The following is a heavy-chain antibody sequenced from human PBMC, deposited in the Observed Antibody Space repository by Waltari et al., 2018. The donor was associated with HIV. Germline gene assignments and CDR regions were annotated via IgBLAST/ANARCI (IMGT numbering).Heavy chain of an antibody. Sequence: QITLKESGPTRVKPTQTLTLTCTVSGLLINSRGVGVGWIRQPPGKALEWLAVIYWDDDKRYSPSLNTRLTITRDTSTNQVVLRMTNMDSVDTGTYYCAYSQTSGYYYNAYWVQGTLVTVSS. V-gene: IGHV2-5*02. D-gene: IGHD3-22*01. CDR3: AYSQTSGYYYNAY. CDR2: IYWDDDK. J-gene: IGHJ4*02. CDR1: GLLINSRGVG.